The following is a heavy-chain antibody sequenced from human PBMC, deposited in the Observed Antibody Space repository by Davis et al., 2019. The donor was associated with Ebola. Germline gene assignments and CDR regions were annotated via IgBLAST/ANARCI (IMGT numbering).Heavy chain of an antibody. J-gene: IGHJ3*02. CDR2: TNSDGSSA. CDR1: GFTFSYYW. Sequence: PGGSLRLSCAATGFTFSYYWMHWVRQAPGKGLVWVSYTNSDGSSATYADSVKGRFTISRDNAKNTLYLQMNSLRAEGSAVYYCAIFGVVSHDAFDIWGQGTMVTVSS. CDR3: AIFGVVSHDAFDI. V-gene: IGHV3-74*01. D-gene: IGHD3-3*01.